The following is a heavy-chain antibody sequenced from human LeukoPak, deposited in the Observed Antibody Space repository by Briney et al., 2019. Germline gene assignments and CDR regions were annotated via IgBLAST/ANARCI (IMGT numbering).Heavy chain of an antibody. CDR2: IYSGGST. V-gene: IGHV3-66*01. CDR1: GFTVGSNY. Sequence: GGSLRLSCAASGFTVGSNYMSWVRQAPGKGLEWVSVIYSGGSTYYADSVKGRFTISGDSSKNTLFLQMNSLRAEDTAVYYCARGGSRYFHNWGQGTLVTVST. J-gene: IGHJ4*02. D-gene: IGHD3-10*01. CDR3: ARGGSRYFHN.